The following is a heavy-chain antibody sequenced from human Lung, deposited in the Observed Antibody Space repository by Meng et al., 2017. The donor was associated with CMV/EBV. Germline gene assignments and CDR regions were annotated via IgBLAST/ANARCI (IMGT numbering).Heavy chain of an antibody. CDR3: VRDWECIARSDFFDI. CDR1: GYTFSSYG. Sequence: ASVXVSCKASGYTFSSYGISWVRQAPGQGLEWMGWVSGCDGETNYAQEIEGRVTMTTDTSTSTVYMELRSLRSDDTAVYYCVRDWECIARSDFFDIWGQGXTVTVSS. J-gene: IGHJ3*02. D-gene: IGHD1-26*01. CDR2: VSGCDGET. V-gene: IGHV1-18*01.